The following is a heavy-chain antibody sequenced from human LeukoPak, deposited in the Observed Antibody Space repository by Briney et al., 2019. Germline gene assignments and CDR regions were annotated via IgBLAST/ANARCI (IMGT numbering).Heavy chain of an antibody. CDR1: GFIFSNDA. V-gene: IGHV3-23*01. Sequence: GRSLRLSCAASGFIFSNDAMHWVRQAPGKVLEWVSGISGRGGSTDYADSVKGRFTISRDSSKNTLYLQMNSLRAEDTAVYYCAKDGLIGSNSNFQHWGQGTLVTVSS. J-gene: IGHJ1*01. CDR3: AKDGLIGSNSNFQH. D-gene: IGHD4-23*01. CDR2: ISGRGGST.